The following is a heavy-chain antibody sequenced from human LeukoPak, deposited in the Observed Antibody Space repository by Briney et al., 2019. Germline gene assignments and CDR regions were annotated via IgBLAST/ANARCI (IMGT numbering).Heavy chain of an antibody. Sequence: ASVKVSCKASGYTFTSYDINWVRQATGQGLEWMGWMNPNSGNTGYAQKFQGRVTMTRNTSISTAYMELSSLRSEDTAVYYCARDLSDVRGSPEGSFDYWGQGTLVTVSS. CDR2: MNPNSGNT. CDR1: GYTFTSYD. CDR3: ARDLSDVRGSPEGSFDY. D-gene: IGHD5/OR15-5a*01. J-gene: IGHJ4*02. V-gene: IGHV1-8*01.